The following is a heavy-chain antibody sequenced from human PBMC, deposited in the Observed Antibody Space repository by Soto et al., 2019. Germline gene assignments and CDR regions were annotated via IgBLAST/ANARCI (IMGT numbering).Heavy chain of an antibody. J-gene: IGHJ4*02. CDR1: GFTFSSYA. V-gene: IGHV3-23*01. Sequence: PGGSLRLSCAASGFTFSSYAMSWVRQAPGKGLEWVSAISGSGGSTYYADSVKGRFTISRDNSKNTLYLQMNSLRAEDTAVYYCAKDRLTGWFGESTNFDYWGQGTLVTVSS. D-gene: IGHD3-10*01. CDR2: ISGSGGST. CDR3: AKDRLTGWFGESTNFDY.